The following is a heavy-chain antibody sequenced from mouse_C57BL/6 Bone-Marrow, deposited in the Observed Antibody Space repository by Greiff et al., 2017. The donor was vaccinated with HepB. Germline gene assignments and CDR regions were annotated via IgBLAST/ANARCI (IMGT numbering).Heavy chain of an antibody. CDR3: AREGGYPFAY. CDR2: ISYDGSN. V-gene: IGHV3-6*01. Sequence: EVKLQQSGPGLVKPSQSLSLTCSVTGYSITSGYYWNWIRQFPGNKLEWMGYISYDGSNNYNPSLKNRISITRDTSKNQFFLKLNSVTTEDTATYYCAREGGYPFAYWGQGTLVTVSA. D-gene: IGHD2-2*01. CDR1: GYSITSGYY. J-gene: IGHJ3*01.